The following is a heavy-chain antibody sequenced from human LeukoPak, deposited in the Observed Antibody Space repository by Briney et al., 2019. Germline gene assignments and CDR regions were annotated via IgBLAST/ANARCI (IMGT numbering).Heavy chain of an antibody. CDR2: IKPDGTEK. CDR1: GFTFNNYW. V-gene: IGHV3-7*03. CDR3: ARESMTGTAYFQNWFDP. J-gene: IGHJ5*02. D-gene: IGHD1-7*01. Sequence: GGSLRLSCAASGFTFNNYWMSWVRQAPGKGLEWVANIKPDGTEKSYVDSVKGRFTISRDSAKNSLYLQMNSLRAEDTAVYYCARESMTGTAYFQNWFDPWGQGTLVTVSS.